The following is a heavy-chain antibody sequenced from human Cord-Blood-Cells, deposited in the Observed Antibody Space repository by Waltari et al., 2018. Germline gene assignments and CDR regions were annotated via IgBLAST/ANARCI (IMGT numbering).Heavy chain of an antibody. CDR2: IYRSAYDT. CDR3: ARHDVVVPAAIDY. D-gene: IGHD2-2*01. J-gene: IGHJ4*02. CDR1: GYSFTSYW. V-gene: IGHV5-51*01. Sequence: EVQLVQSGAEVKKPGESLKISCKGSGYSFTSYWIGWVRQMPGKGLEWVGIIYRSAYDTRDSPAFQGQGTISADKSISTAYLQGSSLKASDTAMYYCARHDVVVPAAIDYWGQGTLVTVSS.